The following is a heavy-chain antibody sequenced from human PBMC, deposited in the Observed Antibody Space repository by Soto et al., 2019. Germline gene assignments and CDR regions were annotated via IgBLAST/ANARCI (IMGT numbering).Heavy chain of an antibody. V-gene: IGHV3-9*01. Sequence: VQLMESGGGLVQPGGSLRLSCAVSGFTFNNHAMHWVRRAPGKGLVWVSGISWSSVTFGYADSVKGRFTISRDNAKNSLFLEMNSLRPEDTAFYYCARDHDEDFGYDLDYFDYWGQGTLVTVSS. CDR3: ARDHDEDFGYDLDYFDY. D-gene: IGHD5-12*01. CDR1: GFTFNNHA. J-gene: IGHJ4*02. CDR2: ISWSSVTF.